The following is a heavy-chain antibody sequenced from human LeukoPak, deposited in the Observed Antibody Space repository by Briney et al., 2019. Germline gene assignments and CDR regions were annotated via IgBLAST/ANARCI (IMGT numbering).Heavy chain of an antibody. V-gene: IGHV3-7*01. Sequence: GGSLTLSCEVSGFPVRSRYMTWVRQAPGKGLEWVANIKRDGSDKYYVDSVKGRFTISRDNAKNSLYLQMNSLRAEDTAVYYCARGEYMWFDPWGQGTLVTVSS. CDR1: GFPVRSRY. CDR2: IKRDGSDK. CDR3: ARGEYMWFDP. J-gene: IGHJ5*02. D-gene: IGHD2/OR15-2a*01.